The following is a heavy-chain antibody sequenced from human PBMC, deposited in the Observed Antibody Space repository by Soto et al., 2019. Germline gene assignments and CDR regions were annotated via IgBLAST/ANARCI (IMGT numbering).Heavy chain of an antibody. CDR3: ARDCLPYYGFWSGYSTCDVAFDI. V-gene: IGHV3-21*01. J-gene: IGHJ3*02. CDR1: GFTFSSYS. Sequence: PGGSLRLSCAASGFTFSSYSMNWVRQAPGKGLEWVSSISSSSSYIYYADSVKGRFTISRDNAKNSLYLQMNSLRAEDTAVYYCARDCLPYYGFWSGYSTCDVAFDIWAQGTMVTVSS. D-gene: IGHD3-3*01. CDR2: ISSSSSYI.